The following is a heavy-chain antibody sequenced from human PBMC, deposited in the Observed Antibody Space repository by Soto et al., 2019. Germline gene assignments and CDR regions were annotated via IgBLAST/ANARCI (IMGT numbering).Heavy chain of an antibody. J-gene: IGHJ5*02. Sequence: SETLSLTCAVYGGSFSGYYWSWIRQPPGKGLEWIGEINHSGSTNYNPSLKSGVTISVDTSKIQFSLKRSSVTAADTAVYYWARGRLVEPAALFNWYDPWGQGTLVTVSS. CDR2: INHSGST. CDR1: GGSFSGYY. V-gene: IGHV4-34*01. CDR3: ARGRLVEPAALFNWYDP. D-gene: IGHD2-2*01.